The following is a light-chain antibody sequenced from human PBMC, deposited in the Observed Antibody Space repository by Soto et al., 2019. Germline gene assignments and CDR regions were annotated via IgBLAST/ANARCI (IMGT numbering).Light chain of an antibody. J-gene: IGKJ1*01. CDR1: QSVSSN. CDR3: QQYNNWWT. V-gene: IGKV3-15*01. Sequence: EIVMTQSPATLSVSPGERATLSCRASQSVSSNLAWYQQIPGQAPRLLIFGASTRATGIPARLSGSGSGTEFTLTISSLQSEDFAVYYCQQYNNWWTFGQGTKVEI. CDR2: GAS.